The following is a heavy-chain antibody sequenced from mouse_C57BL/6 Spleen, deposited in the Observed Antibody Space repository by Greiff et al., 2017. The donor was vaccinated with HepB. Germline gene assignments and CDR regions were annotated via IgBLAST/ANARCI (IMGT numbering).Heavy chain of an antibody. CDR1: GYTFTSYW. Sequence: QVQLQQSGAELVRPGTSVKLSCKASGYTFTSYWMHWVKQRPGQGLEWIGVIDPSDSYTNYNQKFKGKATLTVDTSSSTAYMQLSSLTSEDSAVYYCTRSITTAQLGYAMDYWGQGTSVTVSS. D-gene: IGHD1-1*01. V-gene: IGHV1-59*01. CDR2: IDPSDSYT. J-gene: IGHJ4*01. CDR3: TRSITTAQLGYAMDY.